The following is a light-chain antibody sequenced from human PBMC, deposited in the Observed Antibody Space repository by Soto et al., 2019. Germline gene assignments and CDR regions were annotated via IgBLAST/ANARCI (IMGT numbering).Light chain of an antibody. Sequence: VLTQSPGTLSLSPGDRATLSCRASQRVSGSSLAWYQQKPGQAPRLLIYGGSYRATGVPDRFSGSGSGADFTLTISRLEPEDFAVYHCQQYGNSPSFGQGTKLEI. CDR2: GGS. CDR3: QQYGNSPS. CDR1: QRVSGSS. J-gene: IGKJ2*01. V-gene: IGKV3-20*01.